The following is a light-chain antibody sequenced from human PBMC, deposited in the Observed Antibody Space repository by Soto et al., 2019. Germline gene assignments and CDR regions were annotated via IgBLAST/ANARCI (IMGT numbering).Light chain of an antibody. CDR2: EIN. J-gene: IGLJ1*01. Sequence: QSVLTQPPSASGSPGQSVTISCTGTSSDVGAYDYVSWYQQHPGKAPKLMIYEINKRPSGVPDRFSGSKSGNTDSLTVSGLQAEDEADYYCSSFAGSQNFPYVFGTGTKVTVL. CDR3: SSFAGSQNFPYV. V-gene: IGLV2-8*01. CDR1: SSDVGAYDY.